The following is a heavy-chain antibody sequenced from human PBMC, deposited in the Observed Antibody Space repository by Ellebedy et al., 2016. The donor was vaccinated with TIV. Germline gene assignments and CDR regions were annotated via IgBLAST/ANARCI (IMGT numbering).Heavy chain of an antibody. V-gene: IGHV1-46*01. Sequence: AASVKVSCKASAYTFTTYFMHWVRQAPGQGLEWMGTIDPSCASTSYAQKFQGRVTMTRDTSTTTVYMELSSLGSEDTAVYYCARETLSTGYFAYWGQGTLVTVSS. CDR1: AYTFTTYF. CDR3: ARETLSTGYFAY. J-gene: IGHJ4*02. CDR2: IDPSCAST. D-gene: IGHD1-1*01.